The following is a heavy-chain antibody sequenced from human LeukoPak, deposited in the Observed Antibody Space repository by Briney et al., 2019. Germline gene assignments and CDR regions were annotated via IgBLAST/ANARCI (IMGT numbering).Heavy chain of an antibody. D-gene: IGHD3-10*01. CDR2: INPNSGGT. V-gene: IGHV1-2*02. CDR3: ARVISGRVDVLWFGELQNNYYYYYMDV. J-gene: IGHJ6*03. Sequence: ASVKVSCKASGYTFTGYYMHWVRQAPGQGLEWMGWINPNSGGTNYAQKFQGRVTMTRDTSISTAYMELSRLRSDDMAVYYCARVISGRVDVLWFGELQNNYYYYYMDVWGKGTTITISS. CDR1: GYTFTGYY.